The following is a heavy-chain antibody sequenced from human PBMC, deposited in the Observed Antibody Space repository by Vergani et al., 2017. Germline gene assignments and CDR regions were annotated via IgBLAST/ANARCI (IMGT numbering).Heavy chain of an antibody. V-gene: IGHV3-74*01. CDR2: INSDGSST. D-gene: IGHD5-12*01. CDR3: AKDPHRVATIFGVYYYGMDV. Sequence: EVQLVESGGGLVQPGGSLRLSCAASGFTFSSYWMHWVRQAPGKGLVWVSRINSDGSSTSYADSVKGRFTISRDNAKNTLYLQMNSLRAEDTAVYYCAKDPHRVATIFGVYYYGMDVWGQGTTVTVSS. CDR1: GFTFSSYW. J-gene: IGHJ6*02.